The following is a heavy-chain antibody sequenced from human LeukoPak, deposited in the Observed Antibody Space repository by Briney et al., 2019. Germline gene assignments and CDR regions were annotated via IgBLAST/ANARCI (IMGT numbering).Heavy chain of an antibody. Sequence: PGRSLRLSCAASGFSFSSYAMHWVRQAPGKGLEWVAVIPYDGGNKYYGDSVKGRFTISRDNSKNTLYLQMNSLRVEDTAVYYCARVVVPASYYYYGMDVWGQGTTVTVSS. V-gene: IGHV3-30-3*01. D-gene: IGHD2-2*01. CDR2: IPYDGGNK. CDR1: GFSFSSYA. J-gene: IGHJ6*02. CDR3: ARVVVPASYYYYGMDV.